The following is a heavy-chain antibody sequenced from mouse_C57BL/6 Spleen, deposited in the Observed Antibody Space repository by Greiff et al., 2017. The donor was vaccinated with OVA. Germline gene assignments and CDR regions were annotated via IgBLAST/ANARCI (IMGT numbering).Heavy chain of an antibody. CDR2: IYPGSGNT. CDR1: GYTFTDYY. Sequence: QVQLQQSGAELVRPGASVKLSCKASGYTFTDYYINWVKQRPGQGLEWIARIYPGSGNTYYNEKFKGKATLTAEKSSSTAYMQLSSLTSEDSAVYFCARGYYDWYFDVWGTGTTVTVSS. V-gene: IGHV1-76*01. J-gene: IGHJ1*03. D-gene: IGHD1-1*01. CDR3: ARGYYDWYFDV.